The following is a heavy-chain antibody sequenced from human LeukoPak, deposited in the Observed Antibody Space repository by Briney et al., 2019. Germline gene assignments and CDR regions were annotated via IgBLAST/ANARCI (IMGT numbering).Heavy chain of an antibody. Sequence: PSETLSLTCTVSGGSISSYYWSWIRQPPGKGLEWIGDIYYSGSTNYNPSLKSRVTISVDTSKNQFSLKLSSVTAADTAVYYCASSHTTKQGMVRGDYFDFWGQGTLVTVSS. CDR2: IYYSGST. J-gene: IGHJ4*02. V-gene: IGHV4-59*01. D-gene: IGHD3-10*01. CDR3: ASSHTTKQGMVRGDYFDF. CDR1: GGSISSYY.